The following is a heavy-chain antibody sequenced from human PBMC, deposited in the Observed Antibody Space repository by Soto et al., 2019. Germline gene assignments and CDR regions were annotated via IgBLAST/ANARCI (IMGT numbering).Heavy chain of an antibody. CDR1: GGSMNSGDYF. CDR2: TRPNGEA. CDR3: ARDERSEPSGVFYSSL. Sequence: QVQLQVSGPGLLKPSQTLSLTCTVSGGSMNSGDYFWTWIRQPPGKGLEWIGNTRPNGEAYYSPALKSRVSIPVDASKDQFSLRLESVTAADTAVYYCARDERSEPSGVFYSSLWGQGMLVTVAS. D-gene: IGHD3-22*01. V-gene: IGHV4-30-4*01. J-gene: IGHJ4*02.